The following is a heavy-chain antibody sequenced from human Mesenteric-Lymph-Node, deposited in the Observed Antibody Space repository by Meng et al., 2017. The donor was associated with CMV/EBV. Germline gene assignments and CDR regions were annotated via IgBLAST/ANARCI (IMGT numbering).Heavy chain of an antibody. Sequence: GGSLRLSCAASGFSVRHVYMTWVRQAPGKGLDWVSVIYSGGGTYYADSVKGRFTISRDHAKNTVFLLMSSLRAEDTAVYYCVRGLGDLDFDFWGQGTRVTVSS. CDR2: IYSGGGT. D-gene: IGHD1-26*01. CDR3: VRGLGDLDFDF. CDR1: GFSVRHVY. J-gene: IGHJ4*02. V-gene: IGHV3-53*01.